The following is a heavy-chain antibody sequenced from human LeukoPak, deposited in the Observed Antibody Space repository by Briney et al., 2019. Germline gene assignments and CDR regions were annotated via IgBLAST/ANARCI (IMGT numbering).Heavy chain of an antibody. CDR1: GYTFTSYG. J-gene: IGHJ4*02. CDR2: ISAYNGNT. CDR3: ATDLGYCSGGSCPVDY. V-gene: IGHV1-18*01. D-gene: IGHD2-15*01. Sequence: RASVKVSCKASGYTFTSYGISWVRQAPGQGLEWMGWISAYNGNTNYAQKLQGRVTMTTDTSTSTASMELRSLRSDDTAVYYCATDLGYCSGGSCPVDYWGQGTLVTVSS.